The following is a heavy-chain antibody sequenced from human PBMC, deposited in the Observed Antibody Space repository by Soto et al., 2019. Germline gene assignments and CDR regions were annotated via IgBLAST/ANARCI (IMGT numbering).Heavy chain of an antibody. CDR3: ARSQGGSSSLDIYYYDYYGMDV. J-gene: IGHJ6*02. Sequence: QVQLVQSGAEVKTPGSSVKVSCKAPGGTFSSYAISWVRQAPGQGLEWMGGIIPIFGTAKYAQKFQGRVTITSNESTSTGYMERSRLRSEDTAVYYCARSQGGSSSLDIYYYDYYGMDVWGQGTMVTVSS. V-gene: IGHV1-69*01. CDR1: GGTFSSYA. D-gene: IGHD2-15*01. CDR2: IIPIFGTA.